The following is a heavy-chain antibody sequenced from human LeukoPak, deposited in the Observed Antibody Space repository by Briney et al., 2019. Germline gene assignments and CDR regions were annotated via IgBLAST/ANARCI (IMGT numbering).Heavy chain of an antibody. D-gene: IGHD4-17*01. CDR1: GFTFETYW. V-gene: IGHV3-74*01. J-gene: IGHJ4*02. Sequence: GGSLRLSCAASGFTFETYWMHWVRQAPGKGLEWVSCINGYGSVTNYADSVKGRFTISRDNAKNTLYLQMNSLRVEDTAVYYCARDEPTVTTGPPVGSWGQGTLVTVSS. CDR2: INGYGSVT. CDR3: ARDEPTVTTGPPVGS.